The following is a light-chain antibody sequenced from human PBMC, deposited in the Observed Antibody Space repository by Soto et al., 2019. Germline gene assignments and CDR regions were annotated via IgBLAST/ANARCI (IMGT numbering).Light chain of an antibody. CDR3: AAWDDSLSGFWV. Sequence: QSVLTQPPSASGTPGQRVTISCSGSNSNIGSNPVNWYQQLPGMAPKLLMYSNNQRPSGVPDRFSGSKSGTSVYLAISGLQYEDEADYYCAAWDDSLSGFWVFGGGTKVTVL. J-gene: IGLJ3*02. CDR2: SNN. CDR1: NSNIGSNP. V-gene: IGLV1-44*01.